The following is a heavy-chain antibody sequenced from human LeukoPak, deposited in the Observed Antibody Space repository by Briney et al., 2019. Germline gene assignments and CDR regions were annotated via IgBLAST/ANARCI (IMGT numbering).Heavy chain of an antibody. Sequence: PGGSLRLSCAASGFTFSSYSMNWVRQAPGKGLEWVSSISSSSSYIYYADSVKGRFTISRDNAKNSLYLQMNSLRAEDTAVYYCARDLNTMIRGAFDIWGQGTMVTVSS. J-gene: IGHJ3*02. V-gene: IGHV3-21*01. CDR3: ARDLNTMIRGAFDI. D-gene: IGHD3-22*01. CDR2: ISSSSSYI. CDR1: GFTFSSYS.